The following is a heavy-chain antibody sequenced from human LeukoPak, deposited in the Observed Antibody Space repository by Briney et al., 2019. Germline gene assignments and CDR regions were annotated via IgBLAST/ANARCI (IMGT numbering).Heavy chain of an antibody. CDR3: ARDYYDSSGYYY. D-gene: IGHD3-22*01. V-gene: IGHV1-46*01. CDR1: GGTFSSYA. J-gene: IGHJ4*02. CDR2: INPSGGST. Sequence: GASVKVSCKASGGTFSSYAISWVRQAPGQGLEWMGIINPSGGSTSYAQKFQGRVTMTRDTSTSTVYMELSSLRSEDTAVYYCARDYYDSSGYYYWGQGTLVTVSS.